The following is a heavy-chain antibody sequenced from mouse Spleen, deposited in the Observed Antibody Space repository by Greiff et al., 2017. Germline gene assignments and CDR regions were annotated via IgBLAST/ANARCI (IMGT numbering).Heavy chain of an antibody. CDR2: ILPGSGST. CDR1: GYTFTSYW. Sequence: QVQLQQPGAELVKPGASVKLSCKASGYTFTSYWIEWVKQRPGHGLEWIGEILPGSGSTNYNEKFKGKATFTADTSSNTAYMQLSSLTTEDSAIYYCAREGLRRGAWFAYWGQGTLVTVSA. J-gene: IGHJ3*01. D-gene: IGHD2-4*01. CDR3: AREGLRRGAWFAY. V-gene: IGHV1-9*01.